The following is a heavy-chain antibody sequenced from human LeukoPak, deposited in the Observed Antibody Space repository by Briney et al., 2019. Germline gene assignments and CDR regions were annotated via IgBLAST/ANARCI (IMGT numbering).Heavy chain of an antibody. CDR2: IYTSGST. J-gene: IGHJ6*03. CDR1: GGSISSYY. D-gene: IGHD2-15*01. V-gene: IGHV4-4*07. Sequence: SETLSLTCTVSGGSISSYYWSWIRQPAGKGLEWIGRIYTSGSTNYNPSLKSRVTVSVDTSKNQFSLKLSSVTAADTAVYYCASGSWEDYYYYMDVWGKGTTVTISS. CDR3: ASGSWEDYYYYMDV.